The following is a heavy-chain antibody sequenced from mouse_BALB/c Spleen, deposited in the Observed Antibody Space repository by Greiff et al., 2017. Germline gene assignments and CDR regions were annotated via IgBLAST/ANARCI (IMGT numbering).Heavy chain of an antibody. V-gene: IGHV1-54*01. J-gene: IGHJ4*01. D-gene: IGHD1-1*01. Sequence: VQLQQSGAELVRPGTSVKVSCKASGYAFTNYLIEWVKQRPGQGLEWIGVINPGSGGTNYNEKFKGKATLTADKSSSTAYMQLSSLTSDDSAVYFCARGGYYGSSRGYYAMDYWGQGTSVTVSS. CDR1: GYAFTNYL. CDR3: ARGGYYGSSRGYYAMDY. CDR2: INPGSGGT.